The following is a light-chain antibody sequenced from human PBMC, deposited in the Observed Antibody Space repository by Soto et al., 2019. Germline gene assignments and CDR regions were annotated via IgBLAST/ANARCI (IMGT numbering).Light chain of an antibody. J-gene: IGLJ1*01. CDR1: SSDVGGYDY. CDR3: SSYTSSTAYV. CDR2: DVT. Sequence: QSALTQPASVSGSPGQSITISCTGTSSDVGGYDYVSWYQQHPGKAPKLMIYDVTNRPSGVSNRFSGSKSGNTASLTISWLQAEDEASYYCSSYTSSTAYVFGRGTKATV. V-gene: IGLV2-14*01.